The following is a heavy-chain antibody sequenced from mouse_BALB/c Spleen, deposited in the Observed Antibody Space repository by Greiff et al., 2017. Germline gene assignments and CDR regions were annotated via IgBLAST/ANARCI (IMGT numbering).Heavy chain of an antibody. D-gene: IGHD1-1*01. Sequence: VQRVESGAELVRPGVSVKISCKGSGYTFTDYAMHWVKQSHAKSLEWIGVISTYYGDASYNQKFKGKATMTVDKSSSTAYMELARLTSEDSAIYYCARDYCSSPYYAMDYWGQGTSVTVSS. J-gene: IGHJ4*01. CDR1: GYTFTDYA. V-gene: IGHV1S137*01. CDR2: ISTYYGDA. CDR3: ARDYCSSPYYAMDY.